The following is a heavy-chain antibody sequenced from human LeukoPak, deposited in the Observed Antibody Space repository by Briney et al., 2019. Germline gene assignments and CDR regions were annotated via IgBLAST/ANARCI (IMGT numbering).Heavy chain of an antibody. CDR2: MYYSGST. D-gene: IGHD3-10*01. V-gene: IGHV4-39*01. Sequence: SETLSLTCTVSGCSISSSSYYWGWIRQPPGKGLEWIGSMYYSGSTYYNPSLKSRVTISVDTSKNQFSLKLSSVTAADTAVYYCARHPMSPYGLVMDVWGKGTTVTVSS. J-gene: IGHJ6*03. CDR3: ARHPMSPYGLVMDV. CDR1: GCSISSSSYY.